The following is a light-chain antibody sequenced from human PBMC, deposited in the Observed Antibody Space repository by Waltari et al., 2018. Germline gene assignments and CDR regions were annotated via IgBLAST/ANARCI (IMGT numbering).Light chain of an antibody. CDR2: LNSDGSH. V-gene: IGLV4-69*01. J-gene: IGLJ3*02. CDR1: SGHSSYA. Sequence: QLVLTQSPSASASLGASVKLTCTLSSGHSSYAIAWHQQQPEKGPRYLMKLNSDGSHSKGDGIPDRFSCSSSGAERYLTISSLQSEDEADYYCQTWGTGIQWVFGGGTKLTVL. CDR3: QTWGTGIQWV.